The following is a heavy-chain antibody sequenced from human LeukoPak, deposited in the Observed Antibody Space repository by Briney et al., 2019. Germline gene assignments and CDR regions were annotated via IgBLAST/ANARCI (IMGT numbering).Heavy chain of an antibody. J-gene: IGHJ4*02. CDR2: IYHSGST. Sequence: LQTLSLTCTVSGGSISSGGYYWSWIRQPPGKGLEWIGYIYHSGSTYCNPSLKGRVTISVDRSKNQFSLKLSSVTAADTAVYYCARDGTGTLDYWGQGTLVTVSS. D-gene: IGHD1-7*01. V-gene: IGHV4-30-2*01. CDR3: ARDGTGTLDY. CDR1: GGSISSGGYY.